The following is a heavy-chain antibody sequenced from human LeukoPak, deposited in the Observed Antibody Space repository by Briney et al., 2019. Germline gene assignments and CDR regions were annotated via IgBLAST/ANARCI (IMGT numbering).Heavy chain of an antibody. J-gene: IGHJ5*02. CDR3: ARLIGVGPGNNWFDP. D-gene: IGHD3-3*01. CDR2: IYYSGST. V-gene: IGHV4-61*01. Sequence: ESGPTLVKPTETLTLTCTVSGFSLSNARMGVSWIRQPPGKGLEWIGYIYYSGSTNYNPSLKSRVTISVDTSKNQFSLKLSSVTAADTAVYYCARLIGVGPGNNWFDPWGQGTLVTVSS. CDR1: GFSLSNARMG.